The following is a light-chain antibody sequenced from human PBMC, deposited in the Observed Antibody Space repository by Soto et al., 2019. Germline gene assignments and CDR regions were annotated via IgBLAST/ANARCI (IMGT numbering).Light chain of an antibody. Sequence: QSVLIQPPSASGTPGQRVTISCSGSSSNIGSNTVSWYQQLPGTAPRLLLYSNNQRPSGVPDRFSGSKSGASASLAISGLQSEDEADYYCSSWDDSRNGVVFGGGTKLT. V-gene: IGLV1-44*01. CDR3: SSWDDSRNGVV. J-gene: IGLJ2*01. CDR2: SNN. CDR1: SSNIGSNT.